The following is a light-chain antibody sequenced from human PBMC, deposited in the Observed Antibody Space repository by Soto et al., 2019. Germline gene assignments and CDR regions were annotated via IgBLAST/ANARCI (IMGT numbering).Light chain of an antibody. CDR1: SSDVGGYNS. V-gene: IGLV2-11*01. Sequence: QSALTQPRSVSGSPGQSVTISCTGTSSDVGGYNSVSWYQQHPGKAPKLIIYDVSKRPSGVPDRFSGSKSGNTASLTISGLQAEDEADYYCCSYAGSYNVVFGGGTKVTVL. CDR2: DVS. J-gene: IGLJ2*01. CDR3: CSYAGSYNVV.